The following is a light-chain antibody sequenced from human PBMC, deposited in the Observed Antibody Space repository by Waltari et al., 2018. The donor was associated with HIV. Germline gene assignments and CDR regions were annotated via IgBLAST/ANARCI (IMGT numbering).Light chain of an antibody. V-gene: IGKV3D-15*01. Sequence: EIVMMQSPATLSVSPGERATLSCRASQSVRSNLAWYQQKPGQPPRLLIYGASTRATGIPARFSGSGSGTEFTLTISSLQSEDFAVYYCQQYNKWPLTFGGGTKVEIK. CDR1: QSVRSN. CDR2: GAS. CDR3: QQYNKWPLT. J-gene: IGKJ4*01.